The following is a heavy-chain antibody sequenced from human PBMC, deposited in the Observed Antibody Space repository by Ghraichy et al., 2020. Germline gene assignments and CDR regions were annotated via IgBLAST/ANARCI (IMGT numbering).Heavy chain of an antibody. CDR1: GFTFSGYY. V-gene: IGHV3-11*06. J-gene: IGHJ4*02. Sequence: GGSLRLSCAPSGFTFSGYYMSWIRQAPGKGLEWISDISGSEFYTNYADSVKGRFTISRDNAKKSLYLQMSSLRDEDTAVYYCAKLALPGEPDTFFFDSWGQGTLVAVSS. CDR2: ISGSEFYT. CDR3: AKLALPGEPDTFFFDS. D-gene: IGHD3-3*02.